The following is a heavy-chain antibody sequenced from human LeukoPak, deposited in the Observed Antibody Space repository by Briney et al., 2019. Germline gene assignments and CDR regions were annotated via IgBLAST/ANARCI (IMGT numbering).Heavy chain of an antibody. Sequence: ASVKVSCKASGYTFTSYDINWVRQATGQGLEWMGWMNPNSGNTGYAQKFQGRVTITRNTSISTAYMELRSLRSDDTAVYYCARDRVVPAADLDYWGQGTLVTVSS. CDR3: ARDRVVPAADLDY. V-gene: IGHV1-8*03. CDR1: GYTFTSYD. CDR2: MNPNSGNT. J-gene: IGHJ4*02. D-gene: IGHD2-2*01.